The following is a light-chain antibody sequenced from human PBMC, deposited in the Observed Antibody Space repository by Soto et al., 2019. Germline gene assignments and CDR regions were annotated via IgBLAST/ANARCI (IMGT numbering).Light chain of an antibody. Sequence: EIVVTQSPATLSASPGERVTLSCRASQFVSRRLAWYQQRLGQVPRLLIYDTSTRAPGISARSSGSGSGTEFNLTISSLQSEDFPVYYCQEYLHWPPGMFGPGTTVYIK. V-gene: IGKV3-15*01. CDR1: QFVSRR. CDR2: DTS. CDR3: QEYLHWPPGM. J-gene: IGKJ1*01.